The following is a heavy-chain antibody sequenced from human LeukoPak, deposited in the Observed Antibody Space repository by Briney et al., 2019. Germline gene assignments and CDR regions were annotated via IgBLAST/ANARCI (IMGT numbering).Heavy chain of an antibody. V-gene: IGHV4-59*01. CDR2: IYYSGST. CDR1: SGSISSYY. D-gene: IGHD3-22*01. CDR3: ARSDYDSSGSFDYYYGMDV. J-gene: IGHJ6*02. Sequence: SETLSLTCTVSSGSISSYYWSWIRQPPGKGLEWIGYIYYSGSTNYNPSLKSRVTISVDTSKNQFSLKLSSVTAADTAVYYCARSDYDSSGSFDYYYGMDVWGQGTTVTVSS.